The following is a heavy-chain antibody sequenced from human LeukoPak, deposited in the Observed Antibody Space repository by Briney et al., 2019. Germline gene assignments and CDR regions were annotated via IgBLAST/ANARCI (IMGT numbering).Heavy chain of an antibody. D-gene: IGHD6-13*01. CDR2: INPNSGGT. CDR1: GYTFTDQW. V-gene: IGHV1-2*02. Sequence: GASVKVSCKASGYTFTDQWIHWVRQAPGQGLEWLGWINPNSGGTNYAQKFEGRIAMTTDTSINTGYMEMTRLTSDDTAVYYCARAHSSLRLYHCDYWGQGTLVTVSS. J-gene: IGHJ4*02. CDR3: ARAHSSLRLYHCDY.